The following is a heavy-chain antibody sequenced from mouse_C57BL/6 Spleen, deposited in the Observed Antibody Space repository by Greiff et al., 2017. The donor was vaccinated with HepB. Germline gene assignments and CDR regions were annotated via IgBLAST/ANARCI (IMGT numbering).Heavy chain of an antibody. CDR2: IYPGDGDT. Sequence: QVQLQQSGAELVKPGASVKISCKASGYAFSSYWMNWVKQRPGKGLEWIGQIYPGDGDTNYNGKFKGKATLTADKSSSTAYMQLSSLTSEDSAVYFCASFSSSASYFDYWGQGTTLTVSS. D-gene: IGHD1-1*01. V-gene: IGHV1-80*01. CDR3: ASFSSSASYFDY. J-gene: IGHJ2*01. CDR1: GYAFSSYW.